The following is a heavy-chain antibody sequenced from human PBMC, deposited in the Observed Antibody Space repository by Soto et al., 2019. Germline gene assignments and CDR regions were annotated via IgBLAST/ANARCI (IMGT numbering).Heavy chain of an antibody. CDR1: CFAFSQYG. Sequence: GGSLRLSCTSSCFAFSQYGMSWVRQAPGKGLEWVSSIRSFDYRTNYADSVKGRFTISRDNSKSTLSLQMNSLRAEDTAVYYCAKDVESGWYEAFDYWGPGTLVTVSS. J-gene: IGHJ4*02. CDR3: AKDVESGWYEAFDY. CDR2: IRSFDYRT. D-gene: IGHD6-19*01. V-gene: IGHV3-23*01.